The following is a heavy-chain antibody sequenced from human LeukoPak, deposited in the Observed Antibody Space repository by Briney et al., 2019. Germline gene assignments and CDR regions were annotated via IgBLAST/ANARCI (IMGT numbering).Heavy chain of an antibody. Sequence: PGGSLRLSCAASGFTFSNYNINWVRQAPGKGLEWVSSISSSSSYIYYADSVKGRFTISRDNAKNSLYLQMNSLRAEDTAVYYCARDDMVSDAFDIWGQGTMVTVSS. CDR2: ISSSSSYI. CDR3: ARDDMVSDAFDI. D-gene: IGHD2-8*01. V-gene: IGHV3-21*01. CDR1: GFTFSNYN. J-gene: IGHJ3*02.